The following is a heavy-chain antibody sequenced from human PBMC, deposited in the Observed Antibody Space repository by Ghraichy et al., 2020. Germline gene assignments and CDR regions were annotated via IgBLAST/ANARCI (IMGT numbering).Heavy chain of an antibody. CDR1: GFTVSSNY. J-gene: IGHJ6*02. CDR3: ARDVPGGAGYYYGMDV. CDR2: IYSGGST. Sequence: ETLSLTCAASGFTVSSNYMSWVRQAPGKGLEWVSVIYSGGSTYYADSVKGRFIISRDNSKNTLYLQMNSLRAEDTAVYYCARDVPGGAGYYYGMDVWGQGTTVTVSS. V-gene: IGHV3-53*01. D-gene: IGHD1-14*01.